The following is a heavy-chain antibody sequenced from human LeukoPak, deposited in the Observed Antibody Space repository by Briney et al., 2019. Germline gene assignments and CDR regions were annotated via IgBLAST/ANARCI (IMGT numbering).Heavy chain of an antibody. V-gene: IGHV4-39*07. D-gene: IGHD6-13*01. CDR1: GDSISTRSYY. CDR2: LFYSGST. J-gene: IGHJ5*02. CDR3: VRDDQQLVRARNWFDP. Sequence: PSETLSLTCTVSGDSISTRSYYWGWIRQPPGKGLEWIGSLFYSGSTYYNPSLKSRVTISVDTSKNQFSLKLSSVTAADTAVYYCVRDDQQLVRARNWFDPWGQGTLVTVSS.